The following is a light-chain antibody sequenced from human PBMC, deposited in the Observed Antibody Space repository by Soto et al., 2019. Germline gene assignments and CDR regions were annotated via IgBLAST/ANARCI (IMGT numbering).Light chain of an antibody. Sequence: ELVLTQSPGTLSLSPGERATLSCRASQSVSSNNLAWYQQRPGQAPRVVIYGASTRSTGIPERFSGSGSVTDFTLTISRLEPEEVAVYYCQQYGRSPFTFGPGTKVDIK. V-gene: IGKV3-20*01. CDR3: QQYGRSPFT. CDR2: GAS. J-gene: IGKJ3*01. CDR1: QSVSSNN.